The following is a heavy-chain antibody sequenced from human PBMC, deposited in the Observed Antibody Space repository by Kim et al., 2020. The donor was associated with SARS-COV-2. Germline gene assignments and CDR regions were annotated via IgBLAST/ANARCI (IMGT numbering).Heavy chain of an antibody. CDR3: ARGDAGVSDY. CDR2: INPISVGT. CDR1: GYTFTGYY. J-gene: IGHJ4*02. D-gene: IGHD2-8*01. V-gene: IGHV1-2*02. Sequence: ASVKVSCKASGYTFTGYYIHWVRQAPGQGLEWMGWINPISVGTNYAQKFQGRVTMNSETSITTANMELNRLTSDDTAVYFWARGDAGVSDYWGQGSLVTV.